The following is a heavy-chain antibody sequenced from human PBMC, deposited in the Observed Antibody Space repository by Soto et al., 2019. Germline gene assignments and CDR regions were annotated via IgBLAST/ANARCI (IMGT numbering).Heavy chain of an antibody. CDR1: GVSVSSGGFP. D-gene: IGHD6-6*01. Sequence: QLQLQESGSGLVKPSQTLSLTCAVSGVSVSSGGFPWSWIRQPPGKGLEWIGYIDHGETTYYNPSLKSRVTMSIDKSKNQFSLRLTSVTAADTAVYYCARVKQLVPWYFDLWGRGTVVSVSS. CDR2: IDHGETT. V-gene: IGHV4-30-2*01. J-gene: IGHJ2*01. CDR3: ARVKQLVPWYFDL.